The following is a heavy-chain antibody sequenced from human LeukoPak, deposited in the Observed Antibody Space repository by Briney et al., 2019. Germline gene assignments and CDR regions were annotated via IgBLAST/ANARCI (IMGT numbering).Heavy chain of an antibody. J-gene: IGHJ5*01. CDR3: ARTPRNGHIES. V-gene: IGHV1-18*01. Sequence: ASVKVSCKASGYTFTSYGISWVRQAPGQGLEWMGWISAYNGNTNYAQKFQGRVTMTRNTSISTAYMDLSSLRSEDTAVYYCARTPRNGHIESWGQGTLVTVSS. CDR1: GYTFTSYG. CDR2: ISAYNGNT. D-gene: IGHD5-24*01.